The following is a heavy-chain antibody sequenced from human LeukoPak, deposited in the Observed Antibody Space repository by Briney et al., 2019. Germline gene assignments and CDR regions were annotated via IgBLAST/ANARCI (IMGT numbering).Heavy chain of an antibody. CDR2: IYWDDDK. CDR3: AHAGVIVATPDAFDI. CDR1: GFSLSTRGVG. J-gene: IGHJ3*02. Sequence: ESGPTLVNPPQTLTLTCTFSGFSLSTRGVGVGWIRQPPGKALEWLALIYWDDDKRYSPSLKSRLTITKDTSKNQVVLTMTNMDPVDTATYYCAHAGVIVATPDAFDIWGQGTMVTVSS. D-gene: IGHD5-12*01. V-gene: IGHV2-5*02.